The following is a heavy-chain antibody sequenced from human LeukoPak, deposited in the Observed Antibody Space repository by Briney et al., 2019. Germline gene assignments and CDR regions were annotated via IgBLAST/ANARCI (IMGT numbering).Heavy chain of an antibody. CDR2: ISGSGGST. D-gene: IGHD1-26*01. CDR3: ARDGSYPSIVGATPDY. J-gene: IGHJ4*02. CDR1: GFTFSSYA. V-gene: IGHV3-23*01. Sequence: PGGSLRLSCAASGFTFSSYAMSWVRQAPGKGLEWVSAISGSGGSTYCADSAKGRFTISRDNAKNSLYLQMNSLRAEDTAVYYCARDGSYPSIVGATPDYWGQGTLVTVSS.